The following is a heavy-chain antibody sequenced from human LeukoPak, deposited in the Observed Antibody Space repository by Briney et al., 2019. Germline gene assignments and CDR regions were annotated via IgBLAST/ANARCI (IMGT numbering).Heavy chain of an antibody. J-gene: IGHJ4*02. CDR1: GYTFTSYG. D-gene: IGHD6-13*01. CDR2: ISAYNGNT. CDR3: ARDKVGLYSSSWTFDY. V-gene: IGHV1-18*01. Sequence: ASVKVSCKASGYTFTSYGISWVRQAPGQGLEWMGWISAYNGNTNYAQKLQGRVTMTTDTSTSTAYMELRSLRSDDTAVYYCARDKVGLYSSSWTFDYWGQGTLVTVSS.